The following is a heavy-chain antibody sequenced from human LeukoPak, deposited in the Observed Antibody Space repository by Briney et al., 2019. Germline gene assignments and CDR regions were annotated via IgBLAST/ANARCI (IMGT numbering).Heavy chain of an antibody. CDR1: GDSISNGAYY. CDR3: AREGGTVVTSDY. D-gene: IGHD4-23*01. J-gene: IGHJ4*02. V-gene: IGHV4-31*03. Sequence: SETLSLTCTVSGDSISNGAYYWSWIRQHPGKGLEWIGYIHNSGNTYYNPSLRRRVITSLDTSKSQFSLKLNSVTAADTAVYFCAREGGTVVTSDYWGQGTLVTVSS. CDR2: IHNSGNT.